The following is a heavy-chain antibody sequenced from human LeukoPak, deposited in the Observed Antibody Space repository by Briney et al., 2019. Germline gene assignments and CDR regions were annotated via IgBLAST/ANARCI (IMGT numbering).Heavy chain of an antibody. CDR3: ARAKGGSWYDFDC. D-gene: IGHD6-13*01. V-gene: IGHV3-23*01. J-gene: IGHJ4*02. CDR2: ISSSAGST. Sequence: GGSLRLSCAASEFTFSSYAMSWVRQAPGKGLEWVSVISSSAGSTYYADSVQGRFTISRDNSINTLYLQMNSLRAEDTAVYYCARAKGGSWYDFDCWGQGTLVTVSS. CDR1: EFTFSSYA.